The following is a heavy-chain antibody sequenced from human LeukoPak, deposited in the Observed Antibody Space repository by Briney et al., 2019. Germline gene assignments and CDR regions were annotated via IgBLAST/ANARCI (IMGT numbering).Heavy chain of an antibody. CDR3: ARDREVATIGGGYYYYGMDV. V-gene: IGHV4-59*12. D-gene: IGHD5-12*01. Sequence: TPSETLSLTCTVSGGSISSYYWSWIRQPPGKGLEWIGYIYYSGSTNYNPSLKSRVTISVDTSKNQFSLKLSSVTAADTAVYYCARDREVATIGGGYYYYGMDVWGQGTTVTVSS. J-gene: IGHJ6*02. CDR2: IYYSGST. CDR1: GGSISSYY.